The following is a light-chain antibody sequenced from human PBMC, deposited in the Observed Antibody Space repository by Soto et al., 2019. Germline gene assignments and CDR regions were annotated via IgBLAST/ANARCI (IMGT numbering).Light chain of an antibody. J-gene: IGKJ1*01. CDR1: QSVSKY. V-gene: IGKV3-11*01. Sequence: EIVLTQSPATLSLSPGERATLSCRASQSVSKYLAWYQQKPGQAPRLLIYDASNRATGIPARFSGSGSGTDFTLTISSLEPEDFAVYYCQQRSNSWTFGQGTRWIS. CDR3: QQRSNSWT. CDR2: DAS.